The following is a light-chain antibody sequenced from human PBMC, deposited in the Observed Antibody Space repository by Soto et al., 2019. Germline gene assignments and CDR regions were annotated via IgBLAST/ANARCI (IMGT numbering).Light chain of an antibody. V-gene: IGKV3-15*01. CDR3: QQSNNWPKT. CDR1: QSVGSS. Sequence: EIVMTQSPDILSLSPGETATLSCRASQSVGSSLAWYQQKPGQAPRLLISDASTRAAGLPAGFSGSGSGTEFTLTISSLQSEDFAVYYCQQSNNWPKTFGQGTKVEIK. CDR2: DAS. J-gene: IGKJ1*01.